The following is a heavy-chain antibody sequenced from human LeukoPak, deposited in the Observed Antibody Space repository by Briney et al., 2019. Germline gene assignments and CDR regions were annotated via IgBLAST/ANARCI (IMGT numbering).Heavy chain of an antibody. V-gene: IGHV1-69*01. CDR1: GGTFSSYA. D-gene: IGHD4-11*01. CDR2: IIPIFGTA. Sequence: SVKVSCKASGGTFSSYAISWVRQAPGQGLEWMGGIIPIFGTANYAQKFQGRVTITADESTSTAYMELSSLRSEDTAVYYCARAGADYKTNYYYYYMDVWGKGTTVTVSS. CDR3: ARAGADYKTNYYYYYMDV. J-gene: IGHJ6*03.